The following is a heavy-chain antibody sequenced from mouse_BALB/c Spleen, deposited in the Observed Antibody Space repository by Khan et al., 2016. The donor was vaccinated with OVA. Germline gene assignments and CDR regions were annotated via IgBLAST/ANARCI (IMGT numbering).Heavy chain of an antibody. V-gene: IGHV1-77*01. CDR3: ARELGAWFPY. Sequence: QVQLKESGAELARPGASVKLSCKASGYTFTDYNINWVKQRTGQGLEWIGEIYPGSNNTYYHEKFKGKATLTADKASRTAYMQLSSLTSEDSAVYFCARELGAWFPYGGQGTLVTVAA. CDR1: GYTFTDYN. J-gene: IGHJ3*01. CDR2: IYPGSNNT.